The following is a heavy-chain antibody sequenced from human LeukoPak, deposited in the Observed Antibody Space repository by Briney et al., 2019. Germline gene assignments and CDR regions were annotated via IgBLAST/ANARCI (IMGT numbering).Heavy chain of an antibody. J-gene: IGHJ4*02. CDR1: GYSISRGLY. D-gene: IGHD6-19*01. CDR2: VYHTGSA. V-gene: IGHV4-38-2*01. Sequence: PSETLSLTCAVSGYSISRGLYWVWIRQPRGRGLEWIGNVYHTGSAYYNPSLKSRVTISVDTSNNQFSLNLNSVTAADTAVYYCARARPGYSSGWSASFDDWGQGTLVTVSS. CDR3: ARARPGYSSGWSASFDD.